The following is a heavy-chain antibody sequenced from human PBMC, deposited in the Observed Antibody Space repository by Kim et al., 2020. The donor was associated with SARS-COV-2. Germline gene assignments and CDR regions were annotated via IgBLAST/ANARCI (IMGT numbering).Heavy chain of an antibody. CDR1: GFTFRNYA. V-gene: IGHV3-33*01. Sequence: GGSLRLSCAASGFTFRNYAMHWVRQAPGKGLEWVAIIWHSGSDYEESVKGRFTISRDDSKSTLFLKMSSLRVEDTAVCFCARGALTTRPDSWGRGALVTVSS. D-gene: IGHD6-6*01. CDR2: IWHSGSD. CDR3: ARGALTTRPDS. J-gene: IGHJ5*01.